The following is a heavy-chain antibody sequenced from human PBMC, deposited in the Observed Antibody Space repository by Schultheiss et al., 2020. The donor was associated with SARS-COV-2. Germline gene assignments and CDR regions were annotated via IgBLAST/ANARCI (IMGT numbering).Heavy chain of an antibody. CDR2: SNAGNGNT. J-gene: IGHJ4*02. CDR1: GYTFTSYA. Sequence: ASVKVSCKASGYTFTSYAMHWVRQAPGQRLEWMGWSNAGNGNTNYAQKLQGRVTMTTDTSTSTAYMELSSLRSEDTAVYYCARDPDEYSSSFPIDYWGQGTLVTVSS. CDR3: ARDPDEYSSSFPIDY. V-gene: IGHV1-3*01. D-gene: IGHD6-6*01.